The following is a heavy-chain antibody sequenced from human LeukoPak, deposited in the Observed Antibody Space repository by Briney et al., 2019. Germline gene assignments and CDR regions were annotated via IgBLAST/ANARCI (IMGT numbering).Heavy chain of an antibody. D-gene: IGHD2-2*01. CDR2: ISAYNGNT. CDR3: AREPPESYRFDY. Sequence: ASVKVSCKASGYTFTSYGISWVRQAPGQGLEWMGWISAYNGNTNYAQKLQGRVTMTTDTSTSTAYMELRSLRSEDTAMYYCAREPPESYRFDYWGQGALVTVSS. CDR1: GYTFTSYG. V-gene: IGHV1-18*01. J-gene: IGHJ4*02.